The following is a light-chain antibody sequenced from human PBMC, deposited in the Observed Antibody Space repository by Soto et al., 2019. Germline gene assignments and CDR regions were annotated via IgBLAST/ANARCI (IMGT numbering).Light chain of an antibody. J-gene: IGKJ4*01. CDR2: DAS. Sequence: EIVMTQSPATLSVSPGERTTLSSRASQSVSSNLAWYQQKPCQPPRLLSYDASTRASGIPARFRGSGSGTEFPRAISSLQSEDFATYYCQHLSAYPLSFGGVTKVEIK. V-gene: IGKV3-15*01. CDR3: QHLSAYPLS. CDR1: QSVSSN.